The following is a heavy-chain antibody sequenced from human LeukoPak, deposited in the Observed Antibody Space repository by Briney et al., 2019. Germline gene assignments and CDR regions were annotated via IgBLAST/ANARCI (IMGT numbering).Heavy chain of an antibody. D-gene: IGHD1-26*01. CDR2: INPASSGT. J-gene: IGHJ4*02. V-gene: IGHV1-2*02. CDR3: ARQLGNYYRAFDY. Sequence: ASVKVSCKASGYTFTGHYIHWVRQAPGQGLEWVGWINPASSGTNFAQKFQGRVTMTWDTSTSTAHMELSSLTSDDAAVFYCARQLGNYYRAFDYWGQGTLVTVSS. CDR1: GYTFTGHY.